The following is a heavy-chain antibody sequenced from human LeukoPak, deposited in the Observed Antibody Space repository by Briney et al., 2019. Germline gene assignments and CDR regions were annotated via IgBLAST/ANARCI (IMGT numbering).Heavy chain of an antibody. Sequence: PGGSLRLSCAASGFTFSSYGMHWVRQAPGKGLEWVSSISSSSSYIYYADSVKGRFTISRDNAKNTLYLQMNSLRAEDTAVYFCARGEGWYCSSTRCYTHWFDPWGQGTLVTVSS. CDR2: ISSSSSYI. J-gene: IGHJ5*02. CDR1: GFTFSSYG. CDR3: ARGEGWYCSSTRCYTHWFDP. V-gene: IGHV3-21*06. D-gene: IGHD2-2*02.